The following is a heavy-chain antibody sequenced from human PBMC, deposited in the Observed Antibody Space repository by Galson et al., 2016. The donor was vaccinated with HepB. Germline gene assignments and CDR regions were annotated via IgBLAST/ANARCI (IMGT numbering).Heavy chain of an antibody. V-gene: IGHV3-74*01. D-gene: IGHD1-1*01. CDR2: ISSDGSST. Sequence: LRLSCAASGFTFSTSWMNWVRQVPGKGLVWVSRISSDGSSTNYADSVKGRFTISRDDAKNTLYLQMNSLRADDTAVYYCTRGRNWFYWYFDLWGRGTLVTVSS. CDR3: TRGRNWFYWYFDL. J-gene: IGHJ2*01. CDR1: GFTFSTSW.